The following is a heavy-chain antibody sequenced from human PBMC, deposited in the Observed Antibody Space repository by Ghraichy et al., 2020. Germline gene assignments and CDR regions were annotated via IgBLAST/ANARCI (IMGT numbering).Heavy chain of an antibody. D-gene: IGHD3-22*01. V-gene: IGHV4-59*01. J-gene: IGHJ4*02. CDR1: GGSISSYY. Sequence: SETLSLTCTVSGGSISSYYWSWIRQPPGKGLEWIGYIYYSGSTNYNPSLKSRVTISVDTSKNQFSLKLSSVTAADTAVYYCARDADGGNYYDSSGYHNGFDYWGQGTLVTVSS. CDR2: IYYSGST. CDR3: ARDADGGNYYDSSGYHNGFDY.